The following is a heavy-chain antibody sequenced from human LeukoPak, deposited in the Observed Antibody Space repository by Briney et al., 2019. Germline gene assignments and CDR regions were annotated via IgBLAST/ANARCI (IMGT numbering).Heavy chain of an antibody. CDR2: ISYDGSNK. D-gene: IGHD3-22*01. V-gene: IGHV3-30-3*01. Sequence: GGSLRLSCGASGFTFSSYAMHWVRQAPGKGLEWVAVISYDGSNKYYADSVKGRFTISRDNSKNTLYLQMNSLRAEDTAVYYCARHSSGYLDYWGQGTLVTVSS. J-gene: IGHJ4*02. CDR3: ARHSSGYLDY. CDR1: GFTFSSYA.